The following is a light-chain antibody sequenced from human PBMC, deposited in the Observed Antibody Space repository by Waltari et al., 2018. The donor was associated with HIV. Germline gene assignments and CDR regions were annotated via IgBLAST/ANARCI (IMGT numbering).Light chain of an antibody. CDR1: TSTIGTNP. J-gene: IGLJ2*01. CDR3: AAWDDSLSEPYVL. CDR2: GDD. V-gene: IGLV1-44*01. Sequence: QSVLTQPPSASGTPGQRVTISCSGTTSTIGTNPAHWYQHLPGTAPKLLIFGDDQRPSGIPDRFSGSKSGTSASRTISGLQSEDEGDYYCAAWDDSLSEPYVLFGGGTRLTVL.